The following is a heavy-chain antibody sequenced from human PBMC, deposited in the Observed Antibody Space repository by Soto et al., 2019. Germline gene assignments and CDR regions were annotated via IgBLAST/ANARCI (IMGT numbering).Heavy chain of an antibody. CDR3: ATSNWFDP. Sequence: QLQLQESGPGLVKPSETLSLTCTVSGGSISSRGYYWGWIRQPPGKGLDLIGTIYYSGSTYYNPSLKSRVTISVDTSKHQFSLKLSSVTAADTAVYYCATSNWFDPWGQGTLVTVSS. CDR2: IYYSGST. CDR1: GGSISSRGYY. V-gene: IGHV4-39*01. J-gene: IGHJ5*02.